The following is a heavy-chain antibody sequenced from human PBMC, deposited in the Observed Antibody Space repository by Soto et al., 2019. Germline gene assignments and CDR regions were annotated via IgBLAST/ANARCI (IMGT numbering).Heavy chain of an antibody. CDR1: GGTFSRYA. D-gene: IGHD2-8*01. Sequence: QVQLVQSGAEVKKPGSSVNVSCKASGGTFSRYAISWVRQAPGQGLEWMGGIIPIFGTANYAQKFQGRVTITADKSTSTAYMQLSSLRSEDTAVYYCSRRYSCTNGVCGWCFDYWGQGTLVTVSS. CDR3: SRRYSCTNGVCGWCFDY. CDR2: IIPIFGTA. V-gene: IGHV1-69*06. J-gene: IGHJ4*02.